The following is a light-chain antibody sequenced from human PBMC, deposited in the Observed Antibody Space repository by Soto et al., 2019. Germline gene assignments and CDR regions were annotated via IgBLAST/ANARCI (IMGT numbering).Light chain of an antibody. V-gene: IGKV3-15*01. J-gene: IGKJ4*01. CDR3: HQYNQWPLT. Sequence: ETVMTQSPATLSVSPGERATLSCRAGQSVNSYLAWDQQKPGQAPRLLIRGASARATGIPARFSGSGSGTEFTLTISSLTSEDFAVYYCHQYNQWPLTFGGGTKVEI. CDR1: QSVNSY. CDR2: GAS.